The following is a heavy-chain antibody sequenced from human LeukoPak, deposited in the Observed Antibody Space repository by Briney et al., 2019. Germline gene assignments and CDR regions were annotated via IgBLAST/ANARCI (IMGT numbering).Heavy chain of an antibody. CDR3: ASLYGSGPNWFDP. D-gene: IGHD3-10*01. J-gene: IGHJ5*02. CDR1: GFTFSSYE. CDR2: ISSSSATI. Sequence: PGGSLRLSCAASGFTFSSYEVNWVRQAPGKGLEWVSYISSSSATIYYADSVKGRFTISRDNAKNSLYLQMNSLRAEDTAVYYCASLYGSGPNWFDPWGQGTLVTVSS. V-gene: IGHV3-48*03.